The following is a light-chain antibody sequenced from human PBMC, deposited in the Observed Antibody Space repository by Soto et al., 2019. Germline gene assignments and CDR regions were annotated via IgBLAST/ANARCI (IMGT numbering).Light chain of an antibody. J-gene: IGLJ2*01. V-gene: IGLV2-11*01. Sequence: QSVLTQPRSVSGSPGQSVTIYCTGTSSDVGGYNFVSWYQQHPGKAPKLMIYDVSKRPSGVPDRFSGSKSGNTASLTISGLQAEDEADYYCCSYAGSYTVFGGGTKVTVL. CDR2: DVS. CDR1: SSDVGGYNF. CDR3: CSYAGSYTV.